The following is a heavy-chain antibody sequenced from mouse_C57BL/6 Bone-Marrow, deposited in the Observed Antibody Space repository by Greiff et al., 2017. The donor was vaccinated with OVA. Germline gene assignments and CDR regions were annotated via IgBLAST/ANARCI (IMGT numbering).Heavy chain of an antibody. CDR2: IWGDGST. CDR3: AWLRGYYYAMDY. D-gene: IGHD2-2*01. CDR1: GFSLTSYG. J-gene: IGHJ4*01. V-gene: IGHV2-3*01. Sequence: QVQLKESGPGLVAPSPSLSITCTVSGFSLTSYGVSWVRQPPGKGLEWLGVIWGDGSTNSPSALISRLSISKDNYKRQVVLKLNSLQTEDTATYYCAWLRGYYYAMDYWGQGTSVTVSS.